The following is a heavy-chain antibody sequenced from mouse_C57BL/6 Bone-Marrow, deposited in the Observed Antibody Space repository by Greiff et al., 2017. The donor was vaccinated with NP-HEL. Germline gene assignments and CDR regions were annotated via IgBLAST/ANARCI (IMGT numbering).Heavy chain of an antibody. V-gene: IGHV1-55*01. Sequence: VQLQQSGAELVKPGASVKMSCKASGYTFTSYWITWVKQRPGQGLEWIGDIYPGSGSTNYNEKFKSKATLTVDTSSSTAYMQLSSLTSEDSAVYYCARGFAYYYGSSSYYFDYWGQGTTLTVSS. CDR3: ARGFAYYYGSSSYYFDY. CDR2: IYPGSGST. CDR1: GYTFTSYW. D-gene: IGHD1-1*01. J-gene: IGHJ2*01.